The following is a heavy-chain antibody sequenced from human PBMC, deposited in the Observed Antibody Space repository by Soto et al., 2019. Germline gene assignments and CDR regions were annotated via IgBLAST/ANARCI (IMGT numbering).Heavy chain of an antibody. V-gene: IGHV3-30*18. CDR3: AKDVLNCSGGSCP. CDR2: ISYDGSNK. Sequence: QVQLVESGGGVVQPGRSLRLSCAASGFTFSSYGMHWVRQAPGKGLEWVAVISYDGSNKYYADSVKGRFTISRDNSKNTLYLQMNSLGAGATAVYYWAKDVLNCSGGSCPWGQGTLVIVSS. J-gene: IGHJ5*02. D-gene: IGHD2-15*01. CDR1: GFTFSSYG.